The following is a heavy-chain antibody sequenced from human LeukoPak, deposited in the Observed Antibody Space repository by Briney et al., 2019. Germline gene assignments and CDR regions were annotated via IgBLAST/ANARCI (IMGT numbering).Heavy chain of an antibody. CDR2: IIPIFGTA. V-gene: IGHV1-69*13. D-gene: IGHD1-26*01. J-gene: IGHJ4*02. CDR3: AREDGSYSLDY. Sequence: ASVKVSCKASGGTFSSYAISWVRQAPGQGLEWMGGIIPIFGTANYAQKFQGRVTITADESASTAYMELSSLRSEDMAVYYCAREDGSYSLDYWGQGTLVTVSS. CDR1: GGTFSSYA.